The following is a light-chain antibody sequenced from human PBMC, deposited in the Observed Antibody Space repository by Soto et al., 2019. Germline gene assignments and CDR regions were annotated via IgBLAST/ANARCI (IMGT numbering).Light chain of an antibody. Sequence: QSVLTQPPSASGSRGQSVTISCTGTSVDINYFTWFQQHPDKAPKLIICEVTKRTTGVPDRFSGYKSGNAASLTFSGLQDDEEADYSCSSYGSRDIWVFGGGTKLTVL. CDR2: EVT. V-gene: IGLV2-8*01. CDR1: SVDINY. CDR3: SSYGSRDIWV. J-gene: IGLJ3*02.